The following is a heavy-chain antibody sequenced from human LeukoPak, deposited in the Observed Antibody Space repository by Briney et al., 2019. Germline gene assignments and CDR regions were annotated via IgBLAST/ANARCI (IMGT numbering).Heavy chain of an antibody. CDR3: AKSHYYDSSGYYY. CDR1: GFTFDDYA. Sequence: GRSLRLSCAASGFTFDDYAMRWVRQAPGKGLEWVSGISWNSGSIGYADSVKGRFTISRDNAKNSLYLQMSSLRAEDTALYYCAKSHYYDSSGYYYWGQGTLVTVSS. V-gene: IGHV3-9*01. D-gene: IGHD3-22*01. CDR2: ISWNSGSI. J-gene: IGHJ4*02.